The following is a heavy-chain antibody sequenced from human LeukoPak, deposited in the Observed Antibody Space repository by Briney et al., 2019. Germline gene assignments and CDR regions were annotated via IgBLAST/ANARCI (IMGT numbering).Heavy chain of an antibody. V-gene: IGHV4-34*01. D-gene: IGHD3-22*01. CDR1: GGSFSGYN. CDR2: INHSGDT. CDR3: ARLHQYYYDSSGYYYYDY. Sequence: KPSETLSLTCAVFGGSFSGYNWNWIRQPPGKGLEWIGEINHSGDTKYNPSLKSRVTISLDTSKNQFSLKLNSVTAADTAVYYCARLHQYYYDSSGYYYYDYWGQGTLVTVSS. J-gene: IGHJ4*02.